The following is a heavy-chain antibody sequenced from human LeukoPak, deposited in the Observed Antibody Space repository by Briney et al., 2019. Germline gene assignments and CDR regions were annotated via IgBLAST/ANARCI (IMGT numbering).Heavy chain of an antibody. CDR1: GGSISSGGYF. CDR3: ARAVVIPAAMAWGDTGVYGMDV. J-gene: IGHJ6*02. Sequence: PSQTLSLTCTVSGGSISSGGYFWTWIRQHPGKGLEWIGYIYYSGSTYYNPSLKSRVTISVDTSKNQFSLKLSSVTAADTAAYYCARAVVIPAAMAWGDTGVYGMDVWGQGTTVTVSS. D-gene: IGHD2-2*01. V-gene: IGHV4-31*03. CDR2: IYYSGST.